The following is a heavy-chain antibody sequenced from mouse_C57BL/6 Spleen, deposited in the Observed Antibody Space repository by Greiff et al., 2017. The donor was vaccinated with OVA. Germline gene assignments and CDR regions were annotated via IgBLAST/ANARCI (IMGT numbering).Heavy chain of an antibody. Sequence: ESGPGLVKPSQSLSLTCSVTGYSITSGYYWNWIRQFPGNKLEWMGYISYDGSNNYNPSLKNRISITRDTSKNQFFLKVNSGTTEETATNYCAREKGYEYGLYYFDYWGQGTTLTVSS. J-gene: IGHJ2*01. CDR3: AREKGYEYGLYYFDY. CDR2: ISYDGSN. D-gene: IGHD2-4*01. V-gene: IGHV3-6*01. CDR1: GYSITSGYY.